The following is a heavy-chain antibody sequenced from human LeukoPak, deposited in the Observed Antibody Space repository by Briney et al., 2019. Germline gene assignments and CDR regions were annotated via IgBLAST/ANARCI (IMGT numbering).Heavy chain of an antibody. CDR1: GYTFTGYY. J-gene: IGHJ3*02. Sequence: ASVEVSCKASGYTFTGYYMHWVRQAPGQGLEWMGWINPNSGGTNYAQKFQGRVTMTRDTSISTAYMELSRLRSDDTAVYYCARALVVTGAFDIWGQGTMVTVSS. V-gene: IGHV1-2*02. CDR3: ARALVVTGAFDI. D-gene: IGHD4-23*01. CDR2: INPNSGGT.